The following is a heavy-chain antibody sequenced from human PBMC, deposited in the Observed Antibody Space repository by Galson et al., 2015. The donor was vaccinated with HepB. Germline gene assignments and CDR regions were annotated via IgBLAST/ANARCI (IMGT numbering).Heavy chain of an antibody. CDR1: GGSISSSNW. V-gene: IGHV4-4*02. CDR3: ARLLWSSYYFDY. Sequence: SEPLSLTCAVSGGSISSSNWWSWVRQPPGKGLEWIGEIYHSGSTNYNPSLKSRVTISVDKSKNQFSLKLSSVTAADTAVYYCARLLWSSYYFDYWGQGTLVTVSS. D-gene: IGHD2-21*01. CDR2: IYHSGST. J-gene: IGHJ4*02.